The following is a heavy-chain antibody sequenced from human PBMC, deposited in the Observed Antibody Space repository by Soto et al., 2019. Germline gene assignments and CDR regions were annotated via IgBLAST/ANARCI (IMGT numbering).Heavy chain of an antibody. CDR2: IYYSGST. CDR1: GGSISSYY. J-gene: IGHJ4*02. CDR3: ATGTYYFAY. Sequence: SETLSLTCSVSGGSISSYYWSWIRQPPGKGLEWIGYIYYSGSTNYNPSLKSRVTISVDTSKNQFSLKLSSVTAADTAVYYCATGTYYFAYWGQGTLVTVSS. V-gene: IGHV4-59*01.